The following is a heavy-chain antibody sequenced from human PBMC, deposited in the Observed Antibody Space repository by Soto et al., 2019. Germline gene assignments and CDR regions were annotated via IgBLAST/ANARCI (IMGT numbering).Heavy chain of an antibody. D-gene: IGHD3-10*01. CDR1: GFTFSSYA. CDR3: AKAYRGVVALYFDY. J-gene: IGHJ4*02. Sequence: LRLSCAASGFTFSSYAMSWVRQAPGKGLEWVSAISGSGGSTYYADSVKGRFTISRDNSKNTLYLQMNSLRAEDTAVYYCAKAYRGVVALYFDYWGQGTLVTVSS. CDR2: ISGSGGST. V-gene: IGHV3-23*01.